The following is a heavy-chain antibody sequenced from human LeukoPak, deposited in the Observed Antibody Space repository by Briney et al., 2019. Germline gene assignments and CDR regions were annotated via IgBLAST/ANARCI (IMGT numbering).Heavy chain of an antibody. V-gene: IGHV4-4*02. CDR2: IYHSGST. D-gene: IGHD3-22*01. CDR3: ARDRTEYYYGSSGYLNWFDP. J-gene: IGHJ5*02. CDR1: GGSISSSNW. Sequence: SETLSLTCAVSGGSISSSNWWSWVRQPPGKGLEWIGEIYHSGSTNYNPSLKSRVTISVDESKNQFSLKLSSVTAADTAVYYCARDRTEYYYGSSGYLNWFDPWGQGTLVTVSS.